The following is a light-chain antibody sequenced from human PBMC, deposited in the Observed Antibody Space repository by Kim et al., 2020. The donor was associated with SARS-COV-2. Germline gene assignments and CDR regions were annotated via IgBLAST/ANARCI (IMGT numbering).Light chain of an antibody. CDR3: CSYAGSSTLV. CDR1: SSDVGSYKL. Sequence: GQSITISCTGTSSDVGSYKLVSWYQQHPGKAPRLMIYDVSKRPSGVSNRFSGSKSGNTASLTISGLQAEDEADYYCCSYAGSSTLVFGGGTQLTVL. V-gene: IGLV2-23*02. J-gene: IGLJ2*01. CDR2: DVS.